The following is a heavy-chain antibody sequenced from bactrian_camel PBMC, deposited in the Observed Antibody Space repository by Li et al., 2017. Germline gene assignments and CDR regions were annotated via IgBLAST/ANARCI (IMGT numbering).Heavy chain of an antibody. CDR2: VDKEGFT. J-gene: IGHJ4*01. Sequence: VQLVESGGGSVQAGGSLRLSCAASGYTYSKSCMGWFRQAPDKDREGVAAVDKEGFTSYADSVKGRFTVSRDVANNVLYLEMKDLKSEDSAMYYCAAGRGFLGDMNPLRYRYWGQGTQVTVS. CDR1: GYTYSKSC. D-gene: IGHD3*01. V-gene: IGHV3S53*01. CDR3: AAGRGFLGDMNPLRYRY.